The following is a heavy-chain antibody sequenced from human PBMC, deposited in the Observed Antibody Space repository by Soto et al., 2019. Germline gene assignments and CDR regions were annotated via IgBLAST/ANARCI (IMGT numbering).Heavy chain of an antibody. CDR1: GYTFTAYG. CDR2: ISAYYGRT. V-gene: IGHV1-18*01. J-gene: IGHJ4*02. D-gene: IGHD3-9*01. Sequence: QVQLVKSGGEVREPGASVKVSCKTSGYTFTAYGISWVRQAPGQGLESMGWISAYYGRTNYAQKFQDRVTMTTDTSTSTAYMELRSLRPDATAVYYCSRDWGREQVLTHKDYWGQGTLVTVSS. CDR3: SRDWGREQVLTHKDY.